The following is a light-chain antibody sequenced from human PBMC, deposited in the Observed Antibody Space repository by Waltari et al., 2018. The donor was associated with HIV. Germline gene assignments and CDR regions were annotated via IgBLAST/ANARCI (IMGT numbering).Light chain of an antibody. CDR3: SSYAANNDIL. V-gene: IGLV2-8*01. J-gene: IGLJ3*02. CDR2: EVS. Sequence: QSALTQPPSASGSPGQSVTISCTGSSSDIGASRFVSWYQQHPGKAPKLMIYEVSNRPSGVPDRFSGSKSGNTASLTVSGLQAEDEADYFCSSYAANNDILFGGGTKLTVL. CDR1: SSDIGASRF.